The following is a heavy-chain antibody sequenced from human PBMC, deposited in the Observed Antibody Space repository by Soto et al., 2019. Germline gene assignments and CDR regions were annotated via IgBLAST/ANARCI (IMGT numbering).Heavy chain of an antibody. Sequence: QEHLLESGGGLVKPGGSLRLSCAGSGFIFSDYSITWIRRAPGKGLEWVSYINTLSSAIYYADSVKGRFTISRDNAKTSVYLQMNSLRAEDTAVYYCARRLQWQLRPLDSWGRGTLVTVSS. CDR3: ARRLQWQLRPLDS. V-gene: IGHV3-11*01. J-gene: IGHJ4*02. CDR1: GFIFSDYS. D-gene: IGHD6-19*01. CDR2: INTLSSAI.